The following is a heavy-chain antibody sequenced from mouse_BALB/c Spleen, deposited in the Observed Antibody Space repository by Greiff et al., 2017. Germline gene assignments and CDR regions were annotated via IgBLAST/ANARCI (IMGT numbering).Heavy chain of an antibody. J-gene: IGHJ3*01. CDR3: ARWGYGYSAWFAY. V-gene: IGHV1-63*02. CDR1: GYTFTNYW. Sequence: VQLQQSGAELVRPGTSVKISCKASGYTFTNYWLGWVKQRPGHGLEWIGDIYPGGGYTNYNEKFKGKATLTADTSSSTAYMQLSSLTSEDSAVYFCARWGYGYSAWFAYWGQGTLVTVSA. D-gene: IGHD2-2*01. CDR2: IYPGGGYT.